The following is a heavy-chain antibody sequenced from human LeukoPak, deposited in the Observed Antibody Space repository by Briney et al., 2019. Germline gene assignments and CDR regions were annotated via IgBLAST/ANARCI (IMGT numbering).Heavy chain of an antibody. CDR1: GFTFSSYG. J-gene: IGHJ4*02. CDR3: ARDRYSSSWGSHPAAQIAS. CDR2: IWYDGSNK. Sequence: GRSLRLSWAASGFTFSSYGMHWVRQAPGKGREWVAAIWYDGSNKYYADSVKGRFTISRDNSKNTLYLPMNSLRAEDTAVYYCARDRYSSSWGSHPAAQIASWGQGTLVTVSS. V-gene: IGHV3-33*01. D-gene: IGHD6-13*01.